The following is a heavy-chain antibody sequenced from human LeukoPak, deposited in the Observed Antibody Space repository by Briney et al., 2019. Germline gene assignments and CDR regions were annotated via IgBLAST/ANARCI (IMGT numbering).Heavy chain of an antibody. J-gene: IGHJ6*02. Sequence: ASVKVSCKASGGTFSSYAISWVRQAPGQGLEWMGGIIPIFGTANYAQKFQGRVTITADESTSTAYMELSSLRSEDTAVYYCARDRHSSAWPGPYYYYAMDVWGQGTTVTVSS. V-gene: IGHV1-69*01. CDR1: GGTFSSYA. CDR3: ARDRHSSAWPGPYYYYAMDV. D-gene: IGHD6-19*01. CDR2: IIPIFGTA.